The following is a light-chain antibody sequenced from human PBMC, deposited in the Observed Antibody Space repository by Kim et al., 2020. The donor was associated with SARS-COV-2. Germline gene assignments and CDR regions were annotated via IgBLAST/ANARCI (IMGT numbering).Light chain of an antibody. V-gene: IGLV1-40*01. Sequence: QSVLTQPPSVSGAPGQRVTLSCTGRNSNIGAGYDVHWYQQLPGAAPKLLIYGDNSRPSGVPDRFSASKAGTSASLAITGLQPEDEADYYCQSSDSSLSGVVFGGGTQLTVL. J-gene: IGLJ2*01. CDR2: GDN. CDR1: NSNIGAGYD. CDR3: QSSDSSLSGVV.